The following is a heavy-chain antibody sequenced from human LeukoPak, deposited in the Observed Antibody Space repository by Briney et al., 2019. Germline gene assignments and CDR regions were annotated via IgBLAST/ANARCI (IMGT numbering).Heavy chain of an antibody. CDR2: ISGSGGST. V-gene: IGHV3-23*01. CDR1: GFTFSSYA. J-gene: IGHJ4*02. D-gene: IGHD3-10*01. Sequence: GGSLRLSCAASGFTFSSYAMSWVRQAPGKGLEWVSAISGSGGSTYYADSVKGRFTISRDNSKNTLYLQMNSLRAEDTAVYYCAKDLAYYYGSESHIDYWGQGTLVTVSS. CDR3: AKDLAYYYGSESHIDY.